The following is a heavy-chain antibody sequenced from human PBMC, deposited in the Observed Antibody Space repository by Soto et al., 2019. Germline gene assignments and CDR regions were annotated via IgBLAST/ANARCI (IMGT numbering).Heavy chain of an antibody. CDR2: IAYDGSNT. CDR1: GFTFSTNG. CDR3: ARVWQWPNGLDY. V-gene: IGHV3-30*03. Sequence: QVQLVESGGGVVQPGRSLRLSCAASGFTFSTNGMHWVRQAPGKGLEWVAVIAYDGSNTYYADSVKGRFTISRDNSKNTLYLVTNSLRPEDTAVYYCARVWQWPNGLDYWGQGTLVTVSS. J-gene: IGHJ4*02. D-gene: IGHD6-19*01.